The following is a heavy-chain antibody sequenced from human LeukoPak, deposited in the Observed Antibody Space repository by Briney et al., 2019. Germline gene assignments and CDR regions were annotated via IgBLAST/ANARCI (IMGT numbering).Heavy chain of an antibody. CDR1: GYTFTDYY. J-gene: IGHJ4*02. V-gene: IGHV1-69-2*01. CDR3: ATVYTASAGYYFDY. D-gene: IGHD5-18*01. Sequence: ASVKVSCKVFGYTFTDYYMHWVQQAPGKGLEWMGLVDPEDGETIYAEKFQGRVTITADTSTDTAYMELSSLRSEDTAVYYCATVYTASAGYYFDYWGQGTLVTVSS. CDR2: VDPEDGET.